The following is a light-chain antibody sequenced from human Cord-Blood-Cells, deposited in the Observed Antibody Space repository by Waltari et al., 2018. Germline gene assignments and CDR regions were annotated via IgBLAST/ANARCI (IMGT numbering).Light chain of an antibody. CDR2: EGS. CDR1: SSDVGSYNL. V-gene: IGLV2-23*01. J-gene: IGLJ3*02. Sequence: QSALTQPASVSGSPGQSITISCTGTSSDVGSYNLDSWYQQHPGKAPKLMIYEGSKRPSGVSNRFSGSKSGNTASLTISGLQADDEADYYCCSYAGSWVFGGGTKLTVL. CDR3: CSYAGSWV.